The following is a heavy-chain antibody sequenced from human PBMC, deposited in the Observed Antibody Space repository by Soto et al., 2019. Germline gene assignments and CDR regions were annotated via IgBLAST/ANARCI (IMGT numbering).Heavy chain of an antibody. V-gene: IGHV3-7*01. D-gene: IGHD5-12*01. CDR3: ASTVDIVATGRVWYFDY. Sequence: GGSLRLSCAASGFTFSSYWMSWVRQAPGKGLEWVANIKQDGSEKYYVDSVKGRFTISRDNAKNSLYLQMDSLRAEDTAVYYCASTVDIVATGRVWYFDYWGQGTLVTVSS. J-gene: IGHJ4*02. CDR1: GFTFSSYW. CDR2: IKQDGSEK.